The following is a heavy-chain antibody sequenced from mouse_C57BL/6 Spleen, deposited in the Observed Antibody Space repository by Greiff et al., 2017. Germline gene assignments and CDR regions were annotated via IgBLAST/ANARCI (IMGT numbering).Heavy chain of an antibody. D-gene: IGHD1-1*01. V-gene: IGHV5-16*01. CDR2: INYDGSST. CDR3: ARDPLYYGSSYGYFDV. J-gene: IGHJ1*03. Sequence: EVQLVESEGGLVQPGSSMTLSCTASGFTFSDYYMAWVRQVPEKGLEWVANINYDGSSTYYLASLQSSFIISRDNAKNILYLQMSSLKSEDTATYYCARDPLYYGSSYGYFDVWGTGTTVTVSS. CDR1: GFTFSDYY.